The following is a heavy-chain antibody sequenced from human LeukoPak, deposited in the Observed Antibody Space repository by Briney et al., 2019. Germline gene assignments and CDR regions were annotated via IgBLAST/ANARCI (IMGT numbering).Heavy chain of an antibody. V-gene: IGHV4-61*02. J-gene: IGHJ6*03. CDR3: AREQVVMEDMDV. D-gene: IGHD3-22*01. Sequence: PSETLSLTCTVSGGSISSGSYYWSWIRQPAGKGLEWIGRIYTSGSTNYNPSLKSRVTISVDTSKNQFSLKLSSVTAADTAVYYCAREQVVMEDMDVWGKGTTVTVSS. CDR2: IYTSGST. CDR1: GGSISSGSYY.